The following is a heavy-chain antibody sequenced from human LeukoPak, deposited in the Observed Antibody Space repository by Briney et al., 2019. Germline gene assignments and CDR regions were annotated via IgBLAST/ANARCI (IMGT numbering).Heavy chain of an antibody. D-gene: IGHD3-10*01. CDR2: ISYDGSNK. CDR1: GFTFSSYA. CDR3: AKFKGHYGDSEYYFDS. Sequence: GGSLRLSCAASGFTFSSYALHWVRQAPGKGLEWVAVISYDGSNKYFADSVKGRFTISRDNSKNTLYLQMNSLRAEDTAVYYCAKFKGHYGDSEYYFDSWGQGTLVTVSS. J-gene: IGHJ4*02. V-gene: IGHV3-30-3*02.